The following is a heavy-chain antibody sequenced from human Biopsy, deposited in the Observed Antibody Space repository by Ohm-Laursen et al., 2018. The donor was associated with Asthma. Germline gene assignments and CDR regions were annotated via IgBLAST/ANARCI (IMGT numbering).Heavy chain of an antibody. CDR3: ARQKLVAAEGPFEM. J-gene: IGHJ3*02. CDR1: GDSISSTYW. CDR2: IYPSGIT. Sequence: PGTLSLTCAVSGDSISSTYWWSWVRQPPGKGLEWIGEIYPSGITNYNPSLKSRVTISVDKSKNQFSLKLSSVTAADTAVYSCARQKLVAAEGPFEMWGQGTMVIVSS. D-gene: IGHD1-26*01. V-gene: IGHV4-4*01.